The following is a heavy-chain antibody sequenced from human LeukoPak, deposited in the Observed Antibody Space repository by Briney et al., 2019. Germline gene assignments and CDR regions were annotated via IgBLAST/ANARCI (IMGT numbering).Heavy chain of an antibody. D-gene: IGHD3-10*01. CDR3: ARSKYGSGSYLKLTSFDY. V-gene: IGHV3-74*01. Sequence: PGGSLRLSCAASGFTFSSYWMHWVRQAPGKGLVWVSRINSDGSSTSYADSVKGRFTISRDNAKNTLYLQMNSLRAEDTAVYYCARSKYGSGSYLKLTSFDYWGQGTLVTVSS. CDR1: GFTFSSYW. J-gene: IGHJ4*02. CDR2: INSDGSST.